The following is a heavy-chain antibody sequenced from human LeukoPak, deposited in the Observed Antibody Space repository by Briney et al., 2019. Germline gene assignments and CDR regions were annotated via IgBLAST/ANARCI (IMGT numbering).Heavy chain of an antibody. Sequence: SATLSLPCTVSGGSISSSSYYWGWIRQPPGQGLEWIGSIYYSGSTYYNPSLKSRVTISVDTSKNQFSLKLSSVTAADTAVYYCAGHYYGDAFDIWGQGTMVTVSS. CDR3: AGHYYGDAFDI. J-gene: IGHJ3*02. D-gene: IGHD3-10*01. CDR2: IYYSGST. CDR1: GGSISSSSYY. V-gene: IGHV4-39*01.